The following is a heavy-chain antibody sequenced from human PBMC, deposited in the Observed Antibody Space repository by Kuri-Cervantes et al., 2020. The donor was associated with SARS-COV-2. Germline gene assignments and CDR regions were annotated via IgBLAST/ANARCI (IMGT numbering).Heavy chain of an antibody. V-gene: IGHV3-23*01. J-gene: IGHJ6*02. CDR3: ARAPTPNSSGWYGSYYYYGMDG. D-gene: IGHD6-19*01. CDR2: ISGSGGST. Sequence: GESLRLSCAASGFTFSSYAMSWVRQAPGKGLEWVSAISGSGGSTYYADSVKGRFTITRDNSKNTLYLQMNSLRAEDTAVYYCARAPTPNSSGWYGSYYYYGMDGWGQGTTVTVSS. CDR1: GFTFSSYA.